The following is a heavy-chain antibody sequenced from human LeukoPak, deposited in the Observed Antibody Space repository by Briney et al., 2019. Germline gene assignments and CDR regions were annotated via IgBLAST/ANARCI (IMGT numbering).Heavy chain of an antibody. Sequence: GSLRLSCAASGFTFSYYYMSWIRQAPGKGLEWVSYISSSGSTIYYADSVKGRFTISRDNAKNSLYLQMNSLRAEDTAVYYCAREAVAADFNFDYWGQGTLVTVSS. CDR1: GFTFSYYY. J-gene: IGHJ4*02. V-gene: IGHV3-11*01. D-gene: IGHD6-19*01. CDR2: ISSSGSTI. CDR3: AREAVAADFNFDY.